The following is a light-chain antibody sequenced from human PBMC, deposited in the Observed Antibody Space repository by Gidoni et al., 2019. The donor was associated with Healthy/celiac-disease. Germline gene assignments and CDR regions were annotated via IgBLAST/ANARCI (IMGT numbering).Light chain of an antibody. CDR2: DAS. CDR1: QSVSSY. Sequence: EIVLTQSPATLSLSPGERATLSCRASQSVSSYLAWYQQKPGQAPRLLIYDASNRATGIPARFSGSGSGTDFTLTISRLEPEDFAVYYCQQRSNWPWTFGKGPRWKSN. CDR3: QQRSNWPWT. J-gene: IGKJ1*01. V-gene: IGKV3-11*01.